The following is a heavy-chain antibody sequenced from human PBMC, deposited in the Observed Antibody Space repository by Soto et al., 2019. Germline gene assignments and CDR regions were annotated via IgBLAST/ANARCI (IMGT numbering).Heavy chain of an antibody. J-gene: IGHJ4*02. CDR1: GYTFTSYY. Sequence: ASVKGSCKASGYTFTSYYMHWVRQAPGQGLEWMGIINPSGGSTSYAQKFQGRVTMTRDTSTSTVYMELSSLRSEDTAVYYCARDGYSGSYYPPYFDYWGQGPLVTVSS. V-gene: IGHV1-46*01. CDR3: ARDGYSGSYYPPYFDY. D-gene: IGHD1-26*01. CDR2: INPSGGST.